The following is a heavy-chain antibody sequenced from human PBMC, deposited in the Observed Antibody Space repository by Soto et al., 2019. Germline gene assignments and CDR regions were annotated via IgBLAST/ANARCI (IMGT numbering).Heavy chain of an antibody. CDR3: ARDLDYGDYDRVSSAFDI. J-gene: IGHJ3*02. CDR2: IKQDGSEK. CDR1: GFTFSGYW. V-gene: IGHV3-7*01. Sequence: EVQLVESGGGLVQPGGSLRLSCAASGFTFSGYWLSGVRQAPGKGLGWVAKIKQDGSEKYYVDSVKGRFTISRDNAKNSLYLQMNSLRAEDTAVYYCARDLDYGDYDRVSSAFDIWGQGTMVTVSS. D-gene: IGHD4-17*01.